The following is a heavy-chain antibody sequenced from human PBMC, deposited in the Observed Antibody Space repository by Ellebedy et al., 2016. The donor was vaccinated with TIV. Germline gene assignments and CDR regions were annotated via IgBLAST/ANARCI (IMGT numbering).Heavy chain of an antibody. V-gene: IGHV3-72*01. CDR1: GFTFSDHY. CDR3: ARVKGGGTYQLDN. CDR2: TRNKANSYTT. D-gene: IGHD2-2*01. J-gene: IGHJ4*02. Sequence: PGGSLRLSCAASGFTFSDHYMDWVRQAPGKGLEWVGRTRNKANSYTTEYAASVKGRFTISRGDSKNSLYLQMNSLKTEDTAVYYCARVKGGGTYQLDNWGQGTLVTVSS.